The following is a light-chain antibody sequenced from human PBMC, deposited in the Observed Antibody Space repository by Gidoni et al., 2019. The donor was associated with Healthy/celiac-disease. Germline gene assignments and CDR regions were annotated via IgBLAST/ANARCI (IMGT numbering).Light chain of an antibody. CDR3: AVWDDTLTGYV. CDR1: SSNVEVNS. CDR2: RDN. V-gene: IGLV1-47*01. J-gene: IGLJ1*01. Sequence: QSLVTQPPSASRTPGQGVTISCSGTSSNVEVNSVYWYQQVPGMAPKLLIYRDNERPSGVPDRFSGSKSGTSASLAISGLRPEDEADYYCAVWDDTLTGYVFGPGTKVTAL.